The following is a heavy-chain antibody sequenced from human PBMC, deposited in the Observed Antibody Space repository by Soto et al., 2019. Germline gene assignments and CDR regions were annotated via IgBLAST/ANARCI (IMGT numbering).Heavy chain of an antibody. CDR2: VSAYNGNT. CDR3: ARDSRPYIDTLTAYYYYGMDV. V-gene: IGHV1-18*01. Sequence: QVQLVQSGVEVKKPGASVKVSCKSSGYTFTSYGFSWVRQAPGQGLEWMGWVSAYNGNTNYAQNLQGRVTMTTNTSTSTAYMEVRSLRSDDTAVYYRARDSRPYIDTLTAYYYYGMDVWGQGTTVTVSS. J-gene: IGHJ6*02. CDR1: GYTFTSYG. D-gene: IGHD2-2*01.